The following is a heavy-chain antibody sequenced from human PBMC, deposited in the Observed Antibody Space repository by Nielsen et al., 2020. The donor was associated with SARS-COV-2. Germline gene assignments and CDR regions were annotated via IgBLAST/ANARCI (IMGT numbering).Heavy chain of an antibody. Sequence: ASVKVSCKVSGYTLTELSMHWVRQAPGKGLEWMGGFDPEDGETIYAQKFQGRVTMTEDTSTDTAYMELSSLRSEDTAVYYCATGLGSLFSLAFDIWGQGTMVTVSS. D-gene: IGHD3-10*01. CDR1: GYTLTELS. CDR3: ATGLGSLFSLAFDI. CDR2: FDPEDGET. J-gene: IGHJ3*02. V-gene: IGHV1-24*01.